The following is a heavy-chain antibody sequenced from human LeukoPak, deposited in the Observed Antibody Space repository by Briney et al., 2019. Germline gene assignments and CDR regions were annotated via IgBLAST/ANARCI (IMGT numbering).Heavy chain of an antibody. Sequence: SQTLSLTCAISGDSVSSNSAAWNWIRQSPSRGLEWLGRTYYRSKWYNDYAVSVKSRITINPDTSKNQFSLQLNSVTPEDTDVYYCASQLGEPAAAGRIWYQFDYWGQGTLVTVSS. CDR3: ASQLGEPAAAGRIWYQFDY. CDR2: TYYRSKWYN. D-gene: IGHD6-13*01. CDR1: GDSVSSNSAA. J-gene: IGHJ4*02. V-gene: IGHV6-1*01.